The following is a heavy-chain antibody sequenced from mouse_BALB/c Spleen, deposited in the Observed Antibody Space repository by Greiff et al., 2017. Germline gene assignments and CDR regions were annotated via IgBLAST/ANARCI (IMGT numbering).Heavy chain of an antibody. V-gene: IGHV1-87*01. CDR3: ARLGWRQDFDY. J-gene: IGHJ2*01. D-gene: IGHD2-3*01. CDR2: IYPGDGDT. CDR1: GYTFTSYW. Sequence: VQLQQSGAELVKPGASVKLSCKASGYTFTSYWMQWVKQRPGQGLEWIGAIYPGDGDTRYTQKFKGKATLTADKSSSTAYMQLSSLASEDSAVYYCARLGWRQDFDYWGQGTTLTVST.